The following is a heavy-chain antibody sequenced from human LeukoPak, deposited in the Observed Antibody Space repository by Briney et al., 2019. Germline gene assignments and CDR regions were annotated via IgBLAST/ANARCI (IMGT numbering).Heavy chain of an antibody. CDR3: ARKGGKYYGGLDY. V-gene: IGHV3-20*04. Sequence: GGSLRLSCAASGFTFDDYGMSWVRQFSGKGLEWVSGIDWNGGSTGYADSVKCRFTIPRDNAKNSLYLQMNNLRPEDTALYYCARKGGKYYGGLDYWGQGTLVTVSS. CDR2: IDWNGGST. D-gene: IGHD4-23*01. J-gene: IGHJ4*02. CDR1: GFTFDDYG.